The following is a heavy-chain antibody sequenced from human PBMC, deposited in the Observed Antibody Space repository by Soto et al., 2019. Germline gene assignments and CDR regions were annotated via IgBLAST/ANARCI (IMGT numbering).Heavy chain of an antibody. Sequence: QVQLVESGGGVVQPGRSLRLSCAASGFTFSSYGMHWVRQAPGKGLEWVAVISYDGSNKYYADSVKGRFTISRDNSKNTLYLQMNSLRAEDTAVYYCAKPQVWNYYDSSGYSTFQHWGQGTLVTVSS. CDR2: ISYDGSNK. CDR3: AKPQVWNYYDSSGYSTFQH. V-gene: IGHV3-30*18. J-gene: IGHJ1*01. CDR1: GFTFSSYG. D-gene: IGHD3-22*01.